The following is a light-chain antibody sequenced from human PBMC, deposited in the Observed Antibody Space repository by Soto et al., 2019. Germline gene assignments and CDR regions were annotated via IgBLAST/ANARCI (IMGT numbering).Light chain of an antibody. V-gene: IGKV3-20*01. CDR1: QSLSNNIY. CDR3: QQYGTSPLT. CDR2: GAS. Sequence: EIMLTPSPGTLSLYPGEIATLSCRAIQSLSNNIYLAWYQQKPGQAPRLLISGASSRATGIPDRFSGSGSGTDFTLTITGLVPEDFAVYYCQQYGTSPLTFGGGTKVDIK. J-gene: IGKJ4*01.